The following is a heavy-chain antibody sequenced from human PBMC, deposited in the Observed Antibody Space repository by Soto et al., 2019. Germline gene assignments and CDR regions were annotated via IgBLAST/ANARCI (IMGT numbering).Heavy chain of an antibody. V-gene: IGHV4-4*07. Sequence: SETLSLTCTVSGASISGFYWSWIRQSAGKGLEWIGRIYATRTTDYNPSLKSRVMMSVDTSKKQFSLKLRSVTAADTAVYYCVRDGTKTLRDWFDPWGQGISVTVSS. CDR1: GASISGFY. CDR3: VRDGTKTLRDWFDP. J-gene: IGHJ5*02. CDR2: IYATRTT. D-gene: IGHD1-1*01.